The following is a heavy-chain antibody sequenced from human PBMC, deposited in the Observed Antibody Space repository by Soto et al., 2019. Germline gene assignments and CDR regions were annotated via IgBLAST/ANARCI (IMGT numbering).Heavy chain of an antibody. J-gene: IGHJ4*02. CDR2: IHPDGSMT. V-gene: IGHV3-74*01. CDR1: GFKFSDSW. D-gene: IGHD3-22*01. Sequence: PGGSLRLSCAASGFKFSDSWMHWVRQAPGKGLVWVSRIHPDGSMTHYADSVKGRFTTSRDNSMNTLYLQMNSLRAEDTAVYYCARDRGYDSSGYYFMWGQGTLVTVSS. CDR3: ARDRGYDSSGYYFM.